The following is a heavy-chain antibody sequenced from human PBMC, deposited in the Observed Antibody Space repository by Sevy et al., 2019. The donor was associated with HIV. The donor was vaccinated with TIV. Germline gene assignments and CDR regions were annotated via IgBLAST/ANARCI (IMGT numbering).Heavy chain of an antibody. V-gene: IGHV3-23*01. J-gene: IGHJ4*02. CDR3: AKGRIPSIGTLGPFDS. CDR2: KTGSAGVT. Sequence: GGSLRLSCAASGFSLSNYAMSWVRQAPGKGLEWISTKTGSAGVTYYADSVKGRFTISRDNSKNTLFLQMNSLRAEDTALYYCAKGRIPSIGTLGPFDSWGQGTWSPSPQ. D-gene: IGHD6-6*01. CDR1: GFSLSNYA.